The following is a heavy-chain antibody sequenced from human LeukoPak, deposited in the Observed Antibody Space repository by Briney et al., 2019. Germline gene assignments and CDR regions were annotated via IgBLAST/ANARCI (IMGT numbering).Heavy chain of an antibody. J-gene: IGHJ4*02. CDR3: ARHGLGYSGEIDY. D-gene: IGHD1-26*01. CDR2: IYYSGST. CDR1: GGSISSYY. Sequence: PSETLSLTCTVSGGSISSYYWSWIRQPPGKGLEWIGYIYYSGSTNYNPSLKSRVTISVDTSKNQFSLKLSSVTAADTAVYYCARHGLGYSGEIDYWGQGTLVTVSS. V-gene: IGHV4-59*08.